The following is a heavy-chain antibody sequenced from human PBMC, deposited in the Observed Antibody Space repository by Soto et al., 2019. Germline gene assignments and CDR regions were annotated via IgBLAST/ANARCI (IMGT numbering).Heavy chain of an antibody. CDR3: VRDLAHGYTGNV. D-gene: IGHD5-18*01. Sequence: PSETLSLTCSVSGAVVTSGENYWIWGRQPPGKGLEWLGYSYDSVGTSYTPALKSRVTLSLDRPNNQGALKVRSGTAADGAGYFCVRDLAHGYTGNVWGNGTLVTVSS. CDR2: SYDSVGT. CDR1: GAVVTSGENY. V-gene: IGHV4-30-4*08. J-gene: IGHJ3*01.